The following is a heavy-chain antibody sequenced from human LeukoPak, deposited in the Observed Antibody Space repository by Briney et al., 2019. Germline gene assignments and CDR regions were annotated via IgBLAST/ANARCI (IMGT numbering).Heavy chain of an antibody. CDR1: GFTFSSYA. CDR3: ARRVATNEYYFDY. CDR2: ISYDGSIK. D-gene: IGHD5-12*01. V-gene: IGHV3-30*07. J-gene: IGHJ4*02. Sequence: GGSLRLSCAASGFTFSSYAMHWVRQAPGKGLDWVAVISYDGSIKYYADSVKGRLTISRDNSKNTLYLQMDSLRAEDTAVYYCARRVATNEYYFDYWGQGTLVTVSS.